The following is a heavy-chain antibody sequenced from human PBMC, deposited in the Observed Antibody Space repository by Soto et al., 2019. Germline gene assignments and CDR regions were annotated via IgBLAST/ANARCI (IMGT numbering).Heavy chain of an antibody. CDR1: GYSFTSYW. CDR2: IYPGDSDT. J-gene: IGHJ6*02. V-gene: IGHV5-51*01. Sequence: EVQLVQSGAEVKKPGESLKISCKGSGYSFTSYWIGWVRQMPGKGLEWMGIIYPGDSDTRYSPSFQGQVTISADKSISTAYRQCSSLKASDTAMYYCARQGSLSSYYCYGMDVWGQGTTVTVSS. CDR3: ARQGSLSSYYCYGMDV.